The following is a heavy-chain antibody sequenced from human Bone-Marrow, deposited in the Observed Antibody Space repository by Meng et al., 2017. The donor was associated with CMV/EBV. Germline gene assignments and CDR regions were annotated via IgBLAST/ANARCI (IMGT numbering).Heavy chain of an antibody. CDR3: ARGFRYNGNFCFGY. CDR1: GYTFTSYD. D-gene: IGHD1-7*01. J-gene: IGHJ4*02. Sequence: ASVKVSCKASGYTFTSYDINWVRQATGQGLEWMGWMNPNSGNTGYAQKIQGRVTMTRNTSISTAYMELSSLRSEDTAVYYCARGFRYNGNFCFGYWGQGTLVTISS. V-gene: IGHV1-8*01. CDR2: MNPNSGNT.